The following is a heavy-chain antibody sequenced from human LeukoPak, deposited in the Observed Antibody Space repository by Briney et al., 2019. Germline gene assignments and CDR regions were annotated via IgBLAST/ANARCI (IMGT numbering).Heavy chain of an antibody. CDR2: MSYDGSHK. V-gene: IGHV3-30*04. CDR1: GFTFSSYT. CDR3: ARDVGGYAFDY. D-gene: IGHD5-12*01. J-gene: IGHJ4*02. Sequence: GGSLRLSCVASGFTFSSYTLHWVRQAPGKGLEWVAVMSYDGSHKFHADSVKGRFTISRDNSKNTLYLQMNSLRAEDTAIYFCARDVGGYAFDYWGQGPLVTVSS.